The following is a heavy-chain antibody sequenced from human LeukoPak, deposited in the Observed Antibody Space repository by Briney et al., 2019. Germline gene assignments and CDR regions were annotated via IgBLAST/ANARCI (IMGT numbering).Heavy chain of an antibody. Sequence: TGGSLRLSCAASGFTFSDYYMNWVRQAPGKGLEWVSYISSSGRTIYYADSVKGRFTISRDNSKNSLFLQMNSLRAEDTAVYYCGRGSAAGGYWGQGTLVTVST. CDR2: ISSSGRTI. CDR3: GRGSAAGGY. V-gene: IGHV3-11*04. J-gene: IGHJ4*02. D-gene: IGHD6-13*01. CDR1: GFTFSDYY.